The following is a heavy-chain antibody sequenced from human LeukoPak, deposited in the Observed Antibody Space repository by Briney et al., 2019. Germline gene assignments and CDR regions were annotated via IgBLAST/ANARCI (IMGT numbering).Heavy chain of an antibody. Sequence: PSETLSLTCTVSGGSISSSSYYWGWIRQPPGKGLEWIGSIYHSGSTYYNPSLKSRVTISVDTSKNQFSLKLSSVTAADTAVYYCARDLRGNPFDYWGQGTLVTVSS. CDR2: IYHSGST. D-gene: IGHD4-23*01. CDR3: ARDLRGNPFDY. V-gene: IGHV4-39*07. J-gene: IGHJ4*02. CDR1: GGSISSSSYY.